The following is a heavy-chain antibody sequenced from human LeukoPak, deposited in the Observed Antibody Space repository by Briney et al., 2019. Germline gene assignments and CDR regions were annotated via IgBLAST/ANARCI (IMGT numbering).Heavy chain of an antibody. J-gene: IGHJ5*02. CDR2: ISAYNGNT. CDR3: ARCHYYYDSSGYYLGWFDP. D-gene: IGHD3-22*01. Sequence: ASVTVSCTASGYTFTSYGISWVRQAPGQGLEWMGWISAYNGNTNYAQKLQGRVTMTTDTSTSTAYMELRSLRSDDTAVYYCARCHYYYDSSGYYLGWFDPWGQGTLVTVSS. CDR1: GYTFTSYG. V-gene: IGHV1-18*01.